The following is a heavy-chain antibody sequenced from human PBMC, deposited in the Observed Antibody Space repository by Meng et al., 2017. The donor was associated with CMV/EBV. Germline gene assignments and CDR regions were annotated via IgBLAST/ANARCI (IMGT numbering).Heavy chain of an antibody. V-gene: IGHV3-11*04. J-gene: IGHJ6*02. CDR3: AAELVADYYYYYGMDV. D-gene: IGHD2-8*02. Sequence: GGSLRLSCAASGFTFSDYYMSWIRQAPGKGLEWVSYISSSGSTIYYADSVKGRFTISGDNAKNSLYLQMNSLRAEDTAVYYCAAELVADYYYYYGMDVWGQGTTVTVSS. CDR1: GFTFSDYY. CDR2: ISSSGSTI.